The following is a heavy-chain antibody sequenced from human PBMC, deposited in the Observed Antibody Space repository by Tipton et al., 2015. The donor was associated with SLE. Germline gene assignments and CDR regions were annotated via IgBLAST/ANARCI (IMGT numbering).Heavy chain of an antibody. J-gene: IGHJ3*02. CDR3: SRGRGGAFDM. CDR2: INQSGST. V-gene: IGHV4-34*01. CDR1: GGSFSGYY. D-gene: IGHD3-10*01. Sequence: TLSLTCAVYGGSFSGYYWVWIRQPPGKGLEWIGEINQSGSTNYNPSLKSRVTISVDTSKNQFFLKLTSVTTADTTVYFCSRGRGGAFDMWGQGTMVTVSS.